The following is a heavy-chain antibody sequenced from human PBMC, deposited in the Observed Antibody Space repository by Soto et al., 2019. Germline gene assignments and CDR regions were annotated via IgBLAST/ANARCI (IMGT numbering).Heavy chain of an antibody. D-gene: IGHD3-3*01. CDR2: INYSGST. CDR3: ARHFGVVIPERIDY. CDR1: GGSISSSSYY. Sequence: SETLSLTCTVSGGSISSSSYYWGWIRQPPGKGLEWIGSINYSGSTYYNPHLKSLVTKSVDTSKNQFSLKLSSVTAADTAVYYCARHFGVVIPERIDYWGQGTLVTVSS. V-gene: IGHV4-39*01. J-gene: IGHJ4*02.